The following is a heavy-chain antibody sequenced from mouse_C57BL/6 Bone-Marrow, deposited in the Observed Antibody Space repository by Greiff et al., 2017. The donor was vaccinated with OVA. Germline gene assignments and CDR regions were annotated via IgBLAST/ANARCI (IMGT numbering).Heavy chain of an antibody. J-gene: IGHJ3*01. D-gene: IGHD2-4*01. CDR1: GYTFTSYG. Sequence: LVESGAELARPGASVKLSCKASGYTFTSYGISWVKQRTGQGLEWIGEIYPRSGNTYYNEKFKGKATLTADKSSSTAYMELRSLTSEDSAVYFCARGDYDYDPAWFAYWGQGTLVTVSA. CDR3: ARGDYDYDPAWFAY. V-gene: IGHV1-81*01. CDR2: IYPRSGNT.